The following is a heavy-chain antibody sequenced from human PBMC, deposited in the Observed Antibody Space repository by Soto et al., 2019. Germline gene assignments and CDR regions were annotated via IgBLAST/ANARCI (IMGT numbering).Heavy chain of an antibody. CDR3: ARRDSYGPKIDY. D-gene: IGHD5-18*01. J-gene: IGHJ4*02. CDR2: IYYSGST. Sequence: SETLALTCTVSGGSISSGGYYWSWIRQHPGKGLEWIGYIYYSGSTYYNPSLKSRVTISVDTSKNQFSLKLSSVTAADTAVYYCARRDSYGPKIDYWGQGTLVTVSS. V-gene: IGHV4-31*03. CDR1: GGSISSGGYY.